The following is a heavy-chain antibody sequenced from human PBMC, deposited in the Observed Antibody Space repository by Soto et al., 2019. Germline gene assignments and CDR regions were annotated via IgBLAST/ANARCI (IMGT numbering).Heavy chain of an antibody. J-gene: IGHJ4*02. CDR2: ISWNSGSI. CDR1: GFTFDDYP. CDR3: AKDNKVVITTYFDY. Sequence: DVQLVESGGGLVQPGRSLRLSCAASGFTFDDYPMHWVRQAPGKGLEWVSGISWNSGSIGYADSVKGRFTISRDNAKNSLYLQMNSLRAEDTALYYCAKDNKVVITTYFDYWGQGTLVTVSS. D-gene: IGHD3-22*01. V-gene: IGHV3-9*01.